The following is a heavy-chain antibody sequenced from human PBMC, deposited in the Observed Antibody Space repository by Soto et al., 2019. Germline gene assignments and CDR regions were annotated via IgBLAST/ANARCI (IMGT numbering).Heavy chain of an antibody. CDR2: IYSGGST. J-gene: IGHJ6*03. D-gene: IGHD3-3*01. Sequence: GGSLRLSCAASGFTVSSNYMSWVRQAPGKGLEWVSVIYSGGSTYYADSVKGRFTISRHNSKNTLYLQMNSLRAEDTAVYYCARSINYDSWSGYLDYYYTDVCGKGTTVTVSS. CDR3: ARSINYDSWSGYLDYYYTDV. V-gene: IGHV3-53*04. CDR1: GFTVSSNY.